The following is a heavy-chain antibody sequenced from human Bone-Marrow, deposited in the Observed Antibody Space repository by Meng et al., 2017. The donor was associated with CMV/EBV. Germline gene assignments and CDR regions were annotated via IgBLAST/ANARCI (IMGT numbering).Heavy chain of an antibody. CDR3: ARVGYSNYAVSYNWFDP. V-gene: IGHV3-11*01. CDR1: GFTFSDYY. Sequence: GGSLRLSCSASGFTFSDYYMSWIRQAPGKGLEWVSYIINTGRTIYYADSVKGRFTISRDNSKNTLYLQMNSLRAEDTAVYYCARVGYSNYAVSYNWFDPWGQGTLVTVSS. D-gene: IGHD4-11*01. J-gene: IGHJ5*02. CDR2: IINTGRTI.